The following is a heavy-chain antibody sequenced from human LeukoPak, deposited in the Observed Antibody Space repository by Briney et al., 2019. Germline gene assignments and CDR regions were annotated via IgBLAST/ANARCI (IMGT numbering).Heavy chain of an antibody. D-gene: IGHD1-1*01. J-gene: IGHJ3*02. V-gene: IGHV5-51*01. CDR1: GYSFPDYW. Sequence: GESLKISCQASGYSFPDYWIGWVRQMPGKGLEWMVVIYPADSDTRYSPSFQGQVTISADKSNSAAYLQWSRLKASDTAMYYCARRGTALDAFDIWGQGTMVTVSS. CDR3: ARRGTALDAFDI. CDR2: IYPADSDT.